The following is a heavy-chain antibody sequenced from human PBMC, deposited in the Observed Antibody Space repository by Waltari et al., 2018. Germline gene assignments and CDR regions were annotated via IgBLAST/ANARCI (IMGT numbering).Heavy chain of an antibody. J-gene: IGHJ6*02. Sequence: QVQLVQSGAEVKKPGASVRVSCKPSGYTFTTYGINWVRQAPGQGLEWLGWYSGYNFNIKYAQTVQGRLTMDTDTSTSTIYMQLTSLRSDDTAVYYCAGPEKTLGERPGGYYFNMDVWGQGTTVTVSS. CDR1: GYTFTTYG. V-gene: IGHV1-18*01. D-gene: IGHD1-26*01. CDR2: YSGYNFNI. CDR3: AGPEKTLGERPGGYYFNMDV.